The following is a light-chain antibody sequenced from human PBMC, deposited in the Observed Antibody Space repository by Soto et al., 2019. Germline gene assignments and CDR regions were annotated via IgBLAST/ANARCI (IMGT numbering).Light chain of an antibody. CDR2: DAS. CDR1: SSNVGDYNY. V-gene: IGLV2-11*01. Sequence: QSALTQPRSVSASPGQSVTISCTGTSSNVGDYNYVSWYQQNPGKAPKLMIYDASKRPSGVPDRFSGSKSGNAAPLTISGLQADDEADYYCCSYAADYSLVFGGGTKLTVL. CDR3: CSYAADYSLV. J-gene: IGLJ3*02.